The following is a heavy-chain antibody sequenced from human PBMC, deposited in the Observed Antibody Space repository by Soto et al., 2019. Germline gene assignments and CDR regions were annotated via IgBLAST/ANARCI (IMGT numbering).Heavy chain of an antibody. V-gene: IGHV4-59*01. J-gene: IGHJ6*02. CDR1: GGSISSYY. Sequence: SETLSLTCTVSGGSISSYYWSWIRQPPGKGLEWIGYIYYSGSTNYNPSLKSRVTISVDTSKNQFSLKLSSVTAADTAVYYCARSRVEEYSSSWFNGMDVWGQGTTVTAP. CDR2: IYYSGST. CDR3: ARSRVEEYSSSWFNGMDV. D-gene: IGHD6-13*01.